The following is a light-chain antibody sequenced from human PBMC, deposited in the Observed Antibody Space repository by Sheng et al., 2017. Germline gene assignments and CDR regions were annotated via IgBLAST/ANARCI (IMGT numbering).Light chain of an antibody. Sequence: EILVTQSPATLSVSPGETVTLSCRASQNIGRNLAWYQQKPGQPPRLFVYGASVTATRVPVRFRGSGSGTDFTLTITGLQSEDFAVYYCQQSENWPPLTFGGGTKVEIK. J-gene: IGKJ4*01. V-gene: IGKV3-15*01. CDR2: GAS. CDR3: QQSENWPPLT. CDR1: QNIGRN.